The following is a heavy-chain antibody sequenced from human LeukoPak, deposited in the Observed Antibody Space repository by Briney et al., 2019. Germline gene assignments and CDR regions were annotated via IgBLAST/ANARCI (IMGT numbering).Heavy chain of an antibody. Sequence: SETLSLTCTVSGDSISNYYWTWIRQPPGKGLEWIGYSYYNGNTNYNPSLKSRVTISVDTSKNQFSLKLSSVTAADTAVYYCARLTDYGDYMPYFDYWGQGTLVTVSS. V-gene: IGHV4-59*08. J-gene: IGHJ4*02. CDR3: ARLTDYGDYMPYFDY. CDR2: SYYNGNT. CDR1: GDSISNYY. D-gene: IGHD4-17*01.